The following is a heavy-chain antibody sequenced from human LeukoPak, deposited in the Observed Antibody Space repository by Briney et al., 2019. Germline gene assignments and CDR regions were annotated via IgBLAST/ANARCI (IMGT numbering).Heavy chain of an antibody. D-gene: IGHD6-13*01. CDR2: IYSSGST. Sequence: PSETLSLTCTVSGGSISSYHWSWIRQPPGKGLEWIGYIYSSGSTNYNPSLESRVTISGDTSKNQFSLKLSSVTAADTAVYYCARLGHSSSWYKIDYWGQGTLVTVSS. V-gene: IGHV4-59*08. CDR1: GGSISSYH. CDR3: ARLGHSSSWYKIDY. J-gene: IGHJ4*02.